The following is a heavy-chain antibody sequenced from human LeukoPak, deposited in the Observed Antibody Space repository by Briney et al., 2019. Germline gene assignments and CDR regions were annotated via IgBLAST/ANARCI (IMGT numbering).Heavy chain of an antibody. V-gene: IGHV1-46*01. CDR2: INPSGGST. CDR3: ARVEVGWLVRGYFDY. CDR1: GYTFTSYN. J-gene: IGHJ4*02. Sequence: ASVKVSCEASGYTFTSYNMHWVRQAPGQGLEWMGIINPSGGSTSYAQKYQGRVTMTRDTSTSTVYMELSSLRSEDTAVYYCARVEVGWLVRGYFDYWGQGTLVTVSS. D-gene: IGHD6-19*01.